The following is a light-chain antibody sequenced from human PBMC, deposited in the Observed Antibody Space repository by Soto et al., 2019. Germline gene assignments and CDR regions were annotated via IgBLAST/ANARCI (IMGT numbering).Light chain of an antibody. Sequence: QSALTQPASVSGSPGQSITISCTGTNSDVGVYNYVSWYQQHPGKAPKLMIYEVSNRPSGVSHRFSGSKSGNTASLTISGLQAEDEGDYYCCSYTSSGTVLFGGGTKVTVL. CDR2: EVS. CDR3: CSYTSSGTVL. V-gene: IGLV2-14*01. CDR1: NSDVGVYNY. J-gene: IGLJ2*01.